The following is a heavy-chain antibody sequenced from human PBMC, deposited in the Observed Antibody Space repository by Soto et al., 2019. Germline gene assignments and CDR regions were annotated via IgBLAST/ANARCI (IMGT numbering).Heavy chain of an antibody. V-gene: IGHV4-38-2*01. D-gene: IGHD6-19*01. CDR1: GYSITSGYY. J-gene: IGHJ4*02. CDR2: FYYGGST. CDR3: TRVMAGLDY. Sequence: QVQLQESGPGLVKPSETLSLTCDVSGYSITSGYYWGWVRQPPGKGLEWIGSFYYGGSTFYNPSLKSRVTISVDASKNNFSLRLTSVTAADTAVYFCTRVMAGLDYWGQGILVTVSS.